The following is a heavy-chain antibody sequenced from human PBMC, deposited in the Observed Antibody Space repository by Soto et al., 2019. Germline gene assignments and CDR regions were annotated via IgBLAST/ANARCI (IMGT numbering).Heavy chain of an antibody. V-gene: IGHV4-59*01. CDR3: GRSHDNGDPGKYLQH. CDR2: VSYSGST. J-gene: IGHJ1*01. D-gene: IGHD4-17*01. CDR1: GASISSYY. Sequence: QVQLQESGPGLVKPSETLSLTCTVSGASISSYYWNWIRQPPGKGLGWIGYVSYSGSTNYNPSLKHRITISLDTSKNQFSLELNSVPAADTATYYCGRSHDNGDPGKYLQHWGRGTLVTVSS.